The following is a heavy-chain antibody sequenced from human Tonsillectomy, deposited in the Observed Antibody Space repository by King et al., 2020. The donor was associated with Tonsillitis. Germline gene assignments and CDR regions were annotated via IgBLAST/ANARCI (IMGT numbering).Heavy chain of an antibody. CDR1: GFTFNDYA. Sequence: VQLVESGGDLVQPGGSLRLSCSASGFTFNDYAMNWVRQAPGKGLEYVSAISSNGVGTYSEDSVKGRFTISRDNSKNTLYLQMSSLRPEDTAVYYGVKARGPTITIFYLLDYWGQGTLVTVSS. V-gene: IGHV3-64D*06. J-gene: IGHJ4*02. CDR2: ISSNGVGT. D-gene: IGHD3-9*01. CDR3: VKARGPTITIFYLLDY.